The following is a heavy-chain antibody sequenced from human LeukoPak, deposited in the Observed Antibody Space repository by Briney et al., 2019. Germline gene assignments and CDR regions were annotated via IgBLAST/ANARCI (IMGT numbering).Heavy chain of an antibody. Sequence: GGSLRLSCAASGFTFRNYGMHWVRQAPGKGLEWVALIWYDGSNKDYADSVEGRSTISRDNTKNSLYLQMDSLRAEDTAVYYCVRACGGDCYLGDYWGQGTLVTVSS. J-gene: IGHJ4*02. D-gene: IGHD2-21*02. V-gene: IGHV3-33*01. CDR3: VRACGGDCYLGDY. CDR2: IWYDGSNK. CDR1: GFTFRNYG.